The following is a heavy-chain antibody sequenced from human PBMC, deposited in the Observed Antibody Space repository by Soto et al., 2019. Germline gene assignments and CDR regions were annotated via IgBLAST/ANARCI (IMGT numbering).Heavy chain of an antibody. D-gene: IGHD3-10*01. CDR3: AKEEYYYGSGAYYYYGMDV. J-gene: IGHJ6*01. CDR2: ISYDGSNK. Sequence: QVQLVESGGGVVQPGRSLRLSCAAPGFTFSSYGMHWVRQAPGKGLEWVAVISYDGSNKYYADSVKGRFTISRDNSKNTLYLQMNSLRAEDTAVYYCAKEEYYYGSGAYYYYGMDVW. CDR1: GFTFSSYG. V-gene: IGHV3-30*18.